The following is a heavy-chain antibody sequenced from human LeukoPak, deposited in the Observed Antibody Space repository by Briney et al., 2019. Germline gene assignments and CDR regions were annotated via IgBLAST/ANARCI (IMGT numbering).Heavy chain of an antibody. Sequence: PGGFLRLSCVASGFTFSSYSMNWVRQAPGKGLEWVSNIHSGGSTYYADSVQGRFTISRDNSKNTLYLHMNSLRDEDTAVYYCATYSHAFDIWGQGTMVTVSS. CDR1: GFTFSSYS. V-gene: IGHV3-66*01. CDR3: ATYSHAFDI. J-gene: IGHJ3*02. CDR2: IHSGGST. D-gene: IGHD2-15*01.